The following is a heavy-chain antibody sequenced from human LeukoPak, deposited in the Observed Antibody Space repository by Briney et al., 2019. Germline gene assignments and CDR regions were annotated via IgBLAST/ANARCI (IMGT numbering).Heavy chain of an antibody. CDR1: GYSISSGYY. V-gene: IGHV4-38-2*02. D-gene: IGHD3-22*01. CDR3: ARGYPWSHSSGYYRHSYYLDY. Sequence: SETLSLTCTVSGYSISSGYYWSWIRQPPGKGLEWIGSIYHSGSTYYNPSLKSRVTISVDTSKNQFSLKLSSVTAADTAVYYCARGYPWSHSSGYYRHSYYLDYWGQGTLVTVSS. CDR2: IYHSGST. J-gene: IGHJ4*02.